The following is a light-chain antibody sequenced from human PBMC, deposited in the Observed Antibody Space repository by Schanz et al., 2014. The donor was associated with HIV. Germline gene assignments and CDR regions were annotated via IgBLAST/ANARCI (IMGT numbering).Light chain of an antibody. CDR3: QQYGGPPHT. Sequence: EIVLTQSPGTLSLSPGERATLSCRASQSISSTYLAWYRQRPGQAPRLLIYAASSRASGVPARFGGSGSGTEFTLTISRLEPEDFAVYYCQQYGGPPHTFGQGTKLEIK. CDR1: QSISSTY. V-gene: IGKV3-20*01. J-gene: IGKJ2*01. CDR2: AAS.